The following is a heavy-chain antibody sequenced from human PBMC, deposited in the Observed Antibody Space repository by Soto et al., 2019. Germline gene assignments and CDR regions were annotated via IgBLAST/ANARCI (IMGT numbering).Heavy chain of an antibody. D-gene: IGHD1-26*01. J-gene: IGHJ3*02. Sequence: QVQLVESGGGVVQPGRSLRLSCAASGFTFSSYGMHWVRQAPGKGLEWVAVIWYDGSNKYYVDSVKGRFTISRDNSKNTLYLQMNSLRAEDTAVYYCARAYSGSESEAFDIWGQGTMVTVSS. CDR3: ARAYSGSESEAFDI. CDR2: IWYDGSNK. V-gene: IGHV3-33*01. CDR1: GFTFSSYG.